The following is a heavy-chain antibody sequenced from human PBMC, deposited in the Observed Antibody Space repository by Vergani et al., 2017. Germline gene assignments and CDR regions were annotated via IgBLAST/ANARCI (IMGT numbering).Heavy chain of an antibody. D-gene: IGHD2-2*01. CDR2: IYPGDSDT. V-gene: IGHV5-51*01. CDR1: GYSFTSYW. J-gene: IGHJ6*02. CDR3: ARIVVVPAAKRDPGYYYGMDV. Sequence: EVQLVQSGAEVKKPGESLKISCKGSGYSFTSYWIGWVRQMPGKGLEWMGIIYPGDSDTRYSPSFQGQVTISADKSISTAYLQWSSLKASDTAMYYCARIVVVPAAKRDPGYYYGMDVWGQGTTVTVSS.